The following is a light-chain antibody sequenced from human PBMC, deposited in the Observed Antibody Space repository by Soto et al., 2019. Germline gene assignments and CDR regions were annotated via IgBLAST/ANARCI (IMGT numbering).Light chain of an antibody. CDR3: QQYYSFPLT. Sequence: DIQMAQSPSSLSASVGDRVTITCRASQSISNYLNWYQQKPGKAPELLIYAASTLQSGVPSRFSGSGSGTDFTLTISCLQSEDSATYYCQQYYSFPLTFGPGTKVDIK. J-gene: IGKJ3*01. CDR1: QSISNY. CDR2: AAS. V-gene: IGKV1-39*01.